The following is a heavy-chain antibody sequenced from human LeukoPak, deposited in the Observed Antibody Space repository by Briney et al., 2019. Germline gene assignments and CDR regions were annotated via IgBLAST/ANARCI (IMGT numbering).Heavy chain of an antibody. CDR3: ARGYSSSWRHAFDI. CDR2: IYYSGST. D-gene: IGHD6-13*01. CDR1: GGSISSSSYY. Sequence: PSETLSLTCTVSGGSISSSSYYWGWIRQPPGKGLEWIGSIYYSGSTYYSPSLKSRVTISVDTSKNQFSLKLSSVTAADTAVYYCARGYSSSWRHAFDIWGQGTMVTVSS. V-gene: IGHV4-39*07. J-gene: IGHJ3*02.